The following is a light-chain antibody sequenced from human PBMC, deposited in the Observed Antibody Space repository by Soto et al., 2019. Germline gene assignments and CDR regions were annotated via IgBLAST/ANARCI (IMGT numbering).Light chain of an antibody. CDR2: GAS. V-gene: IGKV3-20*01. Sequence: EIVLTQSPGTLSLSPGERATLSCRASQSVSSSYLAWYQQRPGQAPRLLIYGASNRATGIPARFSGSGSGTDFTLTISRLEPEDFAVYFCQQYGNSPLTFGGGTKVEIK. J-gene: IGKJ4*01. CDR3: QQYGNSPLT. CDR1: QSVSSSY.